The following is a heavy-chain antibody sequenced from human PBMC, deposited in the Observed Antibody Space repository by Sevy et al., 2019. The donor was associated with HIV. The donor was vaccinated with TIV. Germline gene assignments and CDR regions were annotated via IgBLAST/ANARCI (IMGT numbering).Heavy chain of an antibody. V-gene: IGHV3-30-3*01. Sequence: GGSLRLSCAASGFTFSSYAMHWVRQAPGKGLEWVAVISYDGSNKYYADSVKGRFTISRDNSKNTLYLQMNSLRAEDTAVYYCARGIAASDAFDIWGQRTMVTVSS. CDR3: ARGIAASDAFDI. CDR2: ISYDGSNK. CDR1: GFTFSSYA. D-gene: IGHD6-13*01. J-gene: IGHJ3*02.